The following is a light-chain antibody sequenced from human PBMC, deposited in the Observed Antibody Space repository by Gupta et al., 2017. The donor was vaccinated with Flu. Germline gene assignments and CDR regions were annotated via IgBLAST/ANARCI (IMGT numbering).Light chain of an antibody. CDR2: DAS. CDR1: QDISNY. J-gene: IGKJ4*01. Sequence: DIQMTQSPSSLSASVGDRVTITCQASQDISNYLNWYQQKPGKAPKLLIYDASKLETGVPSRFSGSGSGTDFTFTISSLQPEDIATYYCQQYDNLPITFGGGTKVEIK. V-gene: IGKV1-33*01. CDR3: QQYDNLPIT.